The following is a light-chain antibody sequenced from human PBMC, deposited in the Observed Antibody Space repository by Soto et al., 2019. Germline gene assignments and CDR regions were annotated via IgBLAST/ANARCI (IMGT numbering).Light chain of an antibody. CDR2: DAY. J-gene: IGKJ2*01. Sequence: EIVLTQSPATLSLSPGDRATITCRASQSISIYLAWYQQKPGKAPRLLIYDAYNRATGIPARFSGSGSGTDFTLTISSLEPEDFAVYYCQQRSSWPLFGQGTKVDIK. V-gene: IGKV3-11*01. CDR1: QSISIY. CDR3: QQRSSWPL.